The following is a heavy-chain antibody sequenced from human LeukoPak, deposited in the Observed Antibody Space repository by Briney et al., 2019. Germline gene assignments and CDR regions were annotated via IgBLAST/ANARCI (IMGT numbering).Heavy chain of an antibody. CDR2: INAGNGNT. Sequence: ASVKVSCKASGYTFTSYAMHWVRQAPGQRLEWMGWINAGNGNTKYSQKFQGRVTITRDTSASTAYMELSSLRSEDTAVYYCARVPGIAVAGTRWGQGTLVTVSS. CDR1: GYTFTSYA. CDR3: ARVPGIAVAGTR. V-gene: IGHV1-3*01. D-gene: IGHD6-19*01. J-gene: IGHJ4*02.